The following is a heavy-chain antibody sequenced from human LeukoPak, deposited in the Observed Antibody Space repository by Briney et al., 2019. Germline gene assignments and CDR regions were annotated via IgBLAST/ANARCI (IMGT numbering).Heavy chain of an antibody. D-gene: IGHD1-26*01. V-gene: IGHV3-74*01. Sequence: GGSLRLSCSASGLTLSSYWMHWVRQAPGKGLVWVSRINSDGSSTSYADSVKGRFTISRDNAKNTLYLQMNSLRAEDTAVYYCARSRIVGAQLPDWGQGTLVTVSS. J-gene: IGHJ4*02. CDR1: GLTLSSYW. CDR2: INSDGSST. CDR3: ARSRIVGAQLPD.